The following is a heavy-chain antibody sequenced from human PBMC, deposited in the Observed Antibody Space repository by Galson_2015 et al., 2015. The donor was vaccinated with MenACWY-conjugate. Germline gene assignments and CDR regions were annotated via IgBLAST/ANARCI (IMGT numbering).Heavy chain of an antibody. J-gene: IGHJ5*02. CDR2: IYYSGST. CDR3: ARDWITMVRGVIIRGFDP. D-gene: IGHD3-10*01. Sequence: LTCTVSGGSISSSSYYWGWIRQPPGKGLEWIGSIYYSGSTYYNPPLKSRVTISVDTSKNQFSLKLSSVTAADTAVYYCARDWITMVRGVIIRGFDPWGQGTLVTVSS. V-gene: IGHV4-39*07. CDR1: GGSISSSSYY.